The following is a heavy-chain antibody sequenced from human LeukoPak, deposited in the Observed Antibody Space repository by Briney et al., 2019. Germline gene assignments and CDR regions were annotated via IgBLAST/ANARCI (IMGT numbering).Heavy chain of an antibody. V-gene: IGHV4-59*11. CDR1: GGSISGLH. Sequence: SETLSLTCTVSGGSISGLHWGWIRQPPGKGLEWIGYINYSGSTDYNPSLKSRVTISLDTSKNQFSLKLSSVTAADTAVYYCARDVGGGPFFDYWGQGTLVTVSS. CDR2: INYSGST. D-gene: IGHD2-15*01. J-gene: IGHJ4*02. CDR3: ARDVGGGPFFDY.